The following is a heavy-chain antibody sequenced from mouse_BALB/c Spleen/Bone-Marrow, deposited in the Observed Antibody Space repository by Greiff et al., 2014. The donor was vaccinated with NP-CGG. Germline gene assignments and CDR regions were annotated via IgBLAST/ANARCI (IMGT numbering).Heavy chain of an antibody. Sequence: VQFQQSGPELVKPGALVKISCKASGYTFTSYDINWVKQRPGQGLEWIGWIYPGDGSTKYNEKFKGKATLTADKSSSTAYMQLSSLTSENSAVYFCAGSGDSSGYGFAYWGQGTLVTVSA. J-gene: IGHJ3*01. CDR2: IYPGDGST. V-gene: IGHV1S56*01. D-gene: IGHD3-2*01. CDR3: AGSGDSSGYGFAY. CDR1: GYTFTSYD.